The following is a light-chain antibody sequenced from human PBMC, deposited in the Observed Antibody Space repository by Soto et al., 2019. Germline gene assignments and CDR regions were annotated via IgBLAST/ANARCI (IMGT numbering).Light chain of an antibody. Sequence: EIVLTQSPATLSLSPGERATLSCRASQSIGSYLAWYQQKPGQAPRLLMYDASNRASGIPARFSGSGSGTDFTPTISSLEPADFAVYYCQQRSNWPSLTFGGGTKVEIK. CDR3: QQRSNWPSLT. V-gene: IGKV3-11*01. CDR2: DAS. CDR1: QSIGSY. J-gene: IGKJ4*01.